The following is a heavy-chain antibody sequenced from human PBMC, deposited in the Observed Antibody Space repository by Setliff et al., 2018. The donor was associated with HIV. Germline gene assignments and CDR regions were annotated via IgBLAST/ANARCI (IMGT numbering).Heavy chain of an antibody. J-gene: IGHJ3*02. D-gene: IGHD2-21*02. CDR2: MNPNSGNT. CDR1: GYTFTNYD. CDR3: ARVTLYCGGDCFDAFDI. Sequence: ASVKVSCKASGYTFTNYDIKWVRQATGQGLEWMGWMNPNSGNTGYAQKFLGRVTMTRNTSISTAYMELRSLRSEDTAVYFCARVTLYCGGDCFDAFDILGQGTMVTVSS. V-gene: IGHV1-8*02.